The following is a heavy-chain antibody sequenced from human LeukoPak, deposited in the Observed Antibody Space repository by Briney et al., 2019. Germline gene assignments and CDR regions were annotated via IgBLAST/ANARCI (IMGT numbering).Heavy chain of an antibody. CDR1: GGTFSSYA. V-gene: IGHV1-69*01. J-gene: IGHJ5*02. D-gene: IGHD3-10*01. CDR2: IIPIFGTA. Sequence: GASVKVSCEASGGTFSSYAISWVRQAPGQGLEWMGGIIPIFGTANYAQKFQGRVTITADESTSTAYMELSSLRSEDTAVYYCARDRYYGSGSYTNWFDPWGQGTLVTVSS. CDR3: ARDRYYGSGSYTNWFDP.